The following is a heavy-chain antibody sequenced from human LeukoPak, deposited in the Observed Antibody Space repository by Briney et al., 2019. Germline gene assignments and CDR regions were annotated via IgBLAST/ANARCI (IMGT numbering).Heavy chain of an antibody. Sequence: ASVKVSCKASGYTFTTYSLAWVRQAPGQNLEWMGWISVYNGGTNYAQSFQDRVTLTRDTSTNTASLELRSLGPDHTAIIYCATATQPRGYFLHWGQGPLVTVSS. CDR2: ISVYNGGT. J-gene: IGHJ1*01. CDR3: ATATQPRGYFLH. D-gene: IGHD2-2*01. V-gene: IGHV1-18*01. CDR1: GYTFTTYS.